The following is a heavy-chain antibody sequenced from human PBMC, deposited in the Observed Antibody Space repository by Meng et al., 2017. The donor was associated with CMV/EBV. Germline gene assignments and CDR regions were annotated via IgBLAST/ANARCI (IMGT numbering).Heavy chain of an antibody. Sequence: GESLKISCAASGFTFSSYAMHWVRQAPGKGLEWVAVISYDGSNKYYADSVKGRFTISRDNSKNTLYLQMNSLRAEDTAVYYCARVPHSSHDSSGSLGYWGQGTLVTVSS. CDR2: ISYDGSNK. CDR1: GFTFSSYA. V-gene: IGHV3-30-3*01. CDR3: ARVPHSSHDSSGSLGY. J-gene: IGHJ4*02. D-gene: IGHD3-22*01.